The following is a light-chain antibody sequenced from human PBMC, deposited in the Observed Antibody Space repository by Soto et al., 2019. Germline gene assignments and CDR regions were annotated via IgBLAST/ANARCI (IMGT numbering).Light chain of an antibody. V-gene: IGLV2-14*01. CDR2: DVS. CDR1: SSDVGDYNY. CDR3: ASYTDSTIVM. J-gene: IGLJ3*02. Sequence: QSAPTQPASVSGSPGQSITISCTGTSSDVGDYNYVSWYQQHPGKAPKLMIYDVSHRPSGVSSRFSGSKSGNTASLTISGLQAEDEADYYCASYTDSTIVMFGGGTKLTVL.